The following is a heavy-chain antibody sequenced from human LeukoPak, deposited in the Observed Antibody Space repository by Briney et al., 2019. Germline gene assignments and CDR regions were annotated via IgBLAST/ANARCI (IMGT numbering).Heavy chain of an antibody. J-gene: IGHJ3*01. CDR1: EFSLSNYA. CDR3: ATGRDYAFAD. CDR2: IQSHGGHI. D-gene: IGHD3-16*01. Sequence: GGSLRLSCTPSEFSLSNYAMDWVRQAPGKGLEWVALIQSHGGHIHYADSVKGRFTISRDNSQNTLLLQMSSPRVEDTAIYYCATGRDYAFADWGQGTMVTVSS. V-gene: IGHV3-30*02.